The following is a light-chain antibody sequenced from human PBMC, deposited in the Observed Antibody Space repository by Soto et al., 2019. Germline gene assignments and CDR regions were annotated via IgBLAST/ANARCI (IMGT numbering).Light chain of an antibody. Sequence: DIQMTQSPSSQSASVGDRVTITCQATQDIRNYVNWYQQKPGKAPKLLIYDASTSETGVPSRFSGSGSGTDFSFTISSLQPDDLATYYCQQFHSLPLSFGGGTRVEIK. V-gene: IGKV1-33*01. CDR1: QDIRNY. J-gene: IGKJ4*01. CDR2: DAS. CDR3: QQFHSLPLS.